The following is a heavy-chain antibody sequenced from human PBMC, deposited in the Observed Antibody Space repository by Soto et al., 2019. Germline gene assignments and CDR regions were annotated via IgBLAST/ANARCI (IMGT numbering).Heavy chain of an antibody. CDR3: ARDIDG. Sequence: EVPVVESGGGLVQPGGSLRLSCAASGFTFSSYSMNWVRQAPGKGLEWVSYISSSSSTKFYEDSVKGRFTISRDNARNSLYLQMNSLRAEDTAVYYCARDIDGGGQGTLVTVSS. CDR1: GFTFSSYS. CDR2: ISSSSSTK. V-gene: IGHV3-48*01. D-gene: IGHD2-15*01. J-gene: IGHJ4*02.